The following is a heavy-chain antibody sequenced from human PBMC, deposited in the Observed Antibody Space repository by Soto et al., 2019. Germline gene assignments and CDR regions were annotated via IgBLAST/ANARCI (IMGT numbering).Heavy chain of an antibody. CDR2: ISGSGGSI. Sequence: EVQLLESGGGLVQPGGSLRLSCAASGFTFSSYAMSWVRQAPGKGLEWVSAISGSGGSIYDADYVKGRITISRDNSKNTLFLQINNLRAEDTTVYYCAKSPTYYYGSGSYGHTYFDYWGQGTLVNVSS. J-gene: IGHJ4*02. V-gene: IGHV3-23*01. CDR3: AKSPTYYYGSGSYGHTYFDY. CDR1: GFTFSSYA. D-gene: IGHD3-10*01.